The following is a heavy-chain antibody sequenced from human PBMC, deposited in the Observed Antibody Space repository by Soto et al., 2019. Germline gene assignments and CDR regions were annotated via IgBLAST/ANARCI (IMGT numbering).Heavy chain of an antibody. J-gene: IGHJ4*02. Sequence: PGGSLRLSCAASGFTVSSNYMSWVRQAPGKGLEWVAVISYDGSNKYYADSVKGRFTISRDNSKNTLYLQMNSLRAEDTAVYYCAKGDDYVWGSYDYWGQGALVTVSS. CDR2: ISYDGSNK. D-gene: IGHD3-16*01. CDR3: AKGDDYVWGSYDY. CDR1: GFTVSSNY. V-gene: IGHV3-30*18.